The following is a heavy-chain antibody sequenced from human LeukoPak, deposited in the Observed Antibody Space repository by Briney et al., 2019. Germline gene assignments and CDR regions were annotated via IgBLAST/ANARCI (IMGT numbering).Heavy chain of an antibody. V-gene: IGHV4-4*07. CDR3: ARGSYGYPDLYCSGGSCPYNWFDP. CDR2: IYTSGTT. J-gene: IGHJ5*02. Sequence: SETLSLTCTVSDGSISNYYWSWIRQPAGKGLEWIGRIYTSGTTNYNPSLKSRVTISVDTSKNQFSLKLSSVTAADTAVYYCARGSYGYPDLYCSGGSCPYNWFDPWGQGTLVTVSS. CDR1: DGSISNYY. D-gene: IGHD2-15*01.